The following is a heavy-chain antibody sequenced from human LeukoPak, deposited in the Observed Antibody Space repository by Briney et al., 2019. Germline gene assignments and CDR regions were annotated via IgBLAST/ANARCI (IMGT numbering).Heavy chain of an antibody. J-gene: IGHJ5*02. D-gene: IGHD1-1*01. CDR3: ARVLPGGTYHYVSLRWFDP. CDR1: GGSFSNYY. V-gene: IGHV4-34*01. CDR2: INHSGST. Sequence: APETLYLTCAVYGGSFSNYYWRWIRQPPGKGLEWIGEINHSGSTNYNPSLKSRVTISVDTSKNQFSLNLRSVTAADTAVYYCARVLPGGTYHYVSLRWFDPWGQGTMHTVSS.